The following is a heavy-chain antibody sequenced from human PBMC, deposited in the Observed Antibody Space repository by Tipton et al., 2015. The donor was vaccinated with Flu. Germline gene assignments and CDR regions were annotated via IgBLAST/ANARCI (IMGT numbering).Heavy chain of an antibody. V-gene: IGHV4-38-2*02. Sequence: LSLTCTVSGYSISSDYYWGWVRQPPGKGLEWIGNIFHTGSTSYNPSLKSRVTLSVDTSKNQFSLKVISVTAADTAVYYCARRDSSNYVSDPKNWFDSWGQGTQVTVSS. J-gene: IGHJ5*01. CDR1: GYSISSDYY. CDR2: IFHTGST. D-gene: IGHD4-11*01. CDR3: ARRDSSNYVSDPKNWFDS.